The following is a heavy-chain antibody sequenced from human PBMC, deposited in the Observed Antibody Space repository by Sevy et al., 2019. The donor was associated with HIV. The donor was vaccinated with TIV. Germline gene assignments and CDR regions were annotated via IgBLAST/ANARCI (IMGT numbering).Heavy chain of an antibody. Sequence: GGSLRLSCAASGFTFSSYDMSWVRQAPGKGLEWVSAISSSGGSTYYADSVKGRFTISRDNSKNTLYLQMNSLRAEDTAVYYCAKASSVYCSSTSCKVSDYWGQGSLVTVSS. CDR2: ISSSGGST. V-gene: IGHV3-23*01. D-gene: IGHD2-2*01. CDR1: GFTFSSYD. CDR3: AKASSVYCSSTSCKVSDY. J-gene: IGHJ4*02.